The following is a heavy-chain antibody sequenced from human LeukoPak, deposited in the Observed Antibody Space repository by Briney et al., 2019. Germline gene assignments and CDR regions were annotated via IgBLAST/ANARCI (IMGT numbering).Heavy chain of an antibody. CDR2: IYPGDSDT. J-gene: IGHJ5*02. V-gene: IGHV5-51*01. CDR1: GYSFTSYW. Sequence: GESLKISCKGSGYSFTSYWIGWVRQMPGKGLEWMGIIYPGDSDTRYSPSFQGQVTISADKSISTAYLQWSSLKASDTAMYYRARQIGLRFLESGFDPWGQGTLVTVSS. CDR3: ARQIGLRFLESGFDP. D-gene: IGHD3-3*01.